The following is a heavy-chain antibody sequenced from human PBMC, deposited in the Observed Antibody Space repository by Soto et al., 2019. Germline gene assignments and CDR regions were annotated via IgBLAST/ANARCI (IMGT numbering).Heavy chain of an antibody. J-gene: IGHJ6*02. D-gene: IGHD2-2*01. CDR2: IIPILGIA. CDR1: RVTFSSYT. CDR3: AREDIVVVPAALPLRHYFYYGMEV. Sequence: GASAKVCCKDRRVTFSSYTIRLLRHYKGQWLECILMIIPILGIANYAQKFQGRVTITADKSTSTAYMELSSLRSEETAVYYCAREDIVVVPAALPLRHYFYYGMEVWGQGTTVTVSS. V-gene: IGHV1-69*04.